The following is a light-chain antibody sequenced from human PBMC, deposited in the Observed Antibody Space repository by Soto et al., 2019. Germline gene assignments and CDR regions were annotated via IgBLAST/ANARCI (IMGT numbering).Light chain of an antibody. J-gene: IGKJ4*01. V-gene: IGKV1-33*01. CDR2: DAA. Sequence: DIQMSQSPSSLSASVGDGVTITCQASQDITNYLNWYQHKPGKPPKLLIYDAANLEISFPSRFSGSGSGTAFTCPISSLQPEDMAPNYCQQYDNLPFGFCGGTQVEIK. CDR1: QDITNY. CDR3: QQYDNLPFG.